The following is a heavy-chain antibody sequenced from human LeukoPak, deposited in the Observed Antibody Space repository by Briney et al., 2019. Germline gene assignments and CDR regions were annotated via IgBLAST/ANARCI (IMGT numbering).Heavy chain of an antibody. Sequence: GGSLRLSCAASGFRFSSYSMNWVRQAPGKGLEWVSSISSSSNYIYYADSAKGRFTISRDNAKNSLYLQMNSLRAEDTAVYYCARAKMFYYEGGTYYHAFDIWGQGTMVTVSS. CDR1: GFRFSSYS. J-gene: IGHJ3*02. CDR2: ISSSSNYI. D-gene: IGHD3-22*01. V-gene: IGHV3-21*01. CDR3: ARAKMFYYEGGTYYHAFDI.